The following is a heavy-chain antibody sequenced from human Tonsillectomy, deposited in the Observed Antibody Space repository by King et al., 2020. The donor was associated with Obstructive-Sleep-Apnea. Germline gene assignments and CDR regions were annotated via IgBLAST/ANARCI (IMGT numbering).Heavy chain of an antibody. CDR1: GGSISSGGYS. D-gene: IGHD6-13*01. V-gene: IGHV4-30-4*07. CDR3: ARVARLAASGTIGYNWFDP. CDR2: IYYSGST. Sequence: VQLQESGPGLVKPSQTLSLTCAVSGGSISSGGYSWSWIRQPPGKGLEWIGYIYYSGSTYYNPSLKSRVTISADTTKNQFSLNLSSLTAADTAVYYCARVARLAASGTIGYNWFDPWGQGTLVTVSS. J-gene: IGHJ5*02.